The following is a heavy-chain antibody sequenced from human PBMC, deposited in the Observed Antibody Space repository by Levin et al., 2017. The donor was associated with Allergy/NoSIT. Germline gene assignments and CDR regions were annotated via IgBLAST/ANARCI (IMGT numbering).Heavy chain of an antibody. V-gene: IGHV5-51*01. CDR2: IYPGDSDT. D-gene: IGHD6-25*01. Sequence: GESLKISCKGSGYSFTGYWIGWVRQMPGKGLEWMGIIYPGDSDTRYSPSFQGQVTISVDKSLSTAYLQWSSLKASDSALYYCARHPIAATADYWGQGTLVTVSS. J-gene: IGHJ4*02. CDR3: ARHPIAATADY. CDR1: GYSFTGYW.